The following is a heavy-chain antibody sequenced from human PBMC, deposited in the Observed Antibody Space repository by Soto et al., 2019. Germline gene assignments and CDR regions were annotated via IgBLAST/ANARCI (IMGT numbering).Heavy chain of an antibody. Sequence: ASVKVSCKASGYTFTSYAIHWVRQAPGQRLEWMGWINAGKGNTKYSQKFQGRVTITRDTSASTAYMELSSLTSEDTAVYYCARAGDDWSTTPCYGIDYWGQGTLVTLSS. D-gene: IGHD2-2*01. J-gene: IGHJ4*02. CDR3: ARAGDDWSTTPCYGIDY. V-gene: IGHV1-3*01. CDR2: INAGKGNT. CDR1: GYTFTSYA.